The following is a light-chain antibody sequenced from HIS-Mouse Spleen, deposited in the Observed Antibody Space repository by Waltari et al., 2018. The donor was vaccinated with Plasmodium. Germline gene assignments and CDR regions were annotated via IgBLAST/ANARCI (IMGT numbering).Light chain of an antibody. CDR3: QQYDNLPLT. CDR1: QDISNY. CDR2: DAS. J-gene: IGKJ4*01. Sequence: DIQMTQSPSSLSASVGDRVTITCQASQDISNYLNSYHQKPGKAPKLLIYDASNLETGVPSRFSGSGSGTDFTFTISSLQPEDIATYYCQQYDNLPLTFGGGTKVEIK. V-gene: IGKV1-33*01.